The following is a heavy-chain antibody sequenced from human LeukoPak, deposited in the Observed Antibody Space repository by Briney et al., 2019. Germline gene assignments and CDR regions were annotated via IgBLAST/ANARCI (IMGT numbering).Heavy chain of an antibody. CDR1: GFTFSSYS. D-gene: IGHD2-15*01. J-gene: IGHJ3*02. V-gene: IGHV3-21*01. Sequence: KPGGSLRLSCAASGFTFSSYSMNWVRQAPGKGLEWVSSISSSSSYIYYADSVKGRFTISRDNAKNSLYLQMSSLRAEDTAVYYCARTGYCSGGSCYNDYGDPSYDAFDIWGQGTMVTVSS. CDR2: ISSSSSYI. CDR3: ARTGYCSGGSCYNDYGDPSYDAFDI.